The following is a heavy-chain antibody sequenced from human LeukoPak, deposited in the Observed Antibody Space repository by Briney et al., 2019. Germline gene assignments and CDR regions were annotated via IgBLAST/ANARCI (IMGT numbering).Heavy chain of an antibody. V-gene: IGHV3-48*03. D-gene: IGHD6-19*01. J-gene: IGHJ4*02. Sequence: GGSLRLSCAASGFTFSSYEMNWVRQAPGKGLERVSYISSSGSTIYYADSVKGRFTISRDNAKSSLFLQINSLRAEDTAVYYCASDGYTSGWLGTFDYWGQGTLVTVSS. CDR3: ASDGYTSGWLGTFDY. CDR1: GFTFSSYE. CDR2: ISSSGSTI.